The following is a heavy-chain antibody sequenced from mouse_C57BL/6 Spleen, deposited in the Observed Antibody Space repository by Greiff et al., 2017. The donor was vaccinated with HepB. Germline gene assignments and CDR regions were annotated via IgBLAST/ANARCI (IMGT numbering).Heavy chain of an antibody. CDR3: AREGYDALFAY. CDR1: GYTFTSYW. CDR2: IDPSDSYT. V-gene: IGHV1-69*01. Sequence: QVQLQQSGAELVMPGASVKLSCKASGYTFTSYWMHWVKQRPGQGLEWIGEIDPSDSYTNYNQKFKGKSTLTVDKSSSTAYMQLSSLTSEDSAVYYCAREGYDALFAYWGQGTLVTVSA. D-gene: IGHD2-2*01. J-gene: IGHJ3*01.